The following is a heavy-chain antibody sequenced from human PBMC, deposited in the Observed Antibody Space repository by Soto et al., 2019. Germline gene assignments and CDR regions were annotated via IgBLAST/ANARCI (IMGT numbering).Heavy chain of an antibody. CDR3: AHSMSGVTGRDLDY. Sequence: SGPTLVNPTQTLTLTCTFSGFSLSSTGEAVGWIRQPPGKALEWLALIYWDDDKRYSPFLRSRLTITKDTSKNQVVLMMTNVDPADTATYYCAHSMSGVTGRDLDYWGQGTRVTVSS. CDR1: GFSLSSTGEA. CDR2: IYWDDDK. D-gene: IGHD7-27*01. J-gene: IGHJ4*02. V-gene: IGHV2-5*02.